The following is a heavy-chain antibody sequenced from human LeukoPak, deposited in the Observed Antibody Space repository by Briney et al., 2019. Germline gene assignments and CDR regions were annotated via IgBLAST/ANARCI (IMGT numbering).Heavy chain of an antibody. V-gene: IGHV3-23*01. Sequence: PGGSLRLSCAASRLTFSNYAMTWVRQAPGKGLEWVSSIAGSGAGTYYADSVKGRLSISRDNSQNTLFLHMNSLGADDTAVYFCSKDPNGDYVGAFDMWGPGTMVTVSS. J-gene: IGHJ3*02. D-gene: IGHD4-17*01. CDR3: SKDPNGDYVGAFDM. CDR1: RLTFSNYA. CDR2: IAGSGAGT.